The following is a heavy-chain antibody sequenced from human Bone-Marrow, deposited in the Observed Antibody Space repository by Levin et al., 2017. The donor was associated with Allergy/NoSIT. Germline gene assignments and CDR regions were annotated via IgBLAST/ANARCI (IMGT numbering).Heavy chain of an antibody. J-gene: IGHJ6*03. CDR3: ARDGYCSGGSCYSEAYDYYYYMDV. D-gene: IGHD2-15*01. CDR1: GFTFSSYS. CDR2: ISSSSSTI. Sequence: GGSLRLSCAASGFTFSSYSMNWVRQAPGKGLEWVSYISSSSSTIYYADSVKGRFTISRDNAKNSLYLQMNSLRAEDTAVYYCARDGYCSGGSCYSEAYDYYYYMDVWGKGTTVTVSS. V-gene: IGHV3-48*01.